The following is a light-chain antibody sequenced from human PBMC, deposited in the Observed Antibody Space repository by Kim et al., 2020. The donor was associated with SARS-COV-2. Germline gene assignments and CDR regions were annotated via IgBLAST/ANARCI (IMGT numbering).Light chain of an antibody. CDR3: QAWDSSTVV. Sequence: SYELTQPPSVSVSPGQTASITCSGDKLGDKYACWYQQTRDQSPVLVIYQDTKRPSGIPERFSGSNSGNTATLTISGTQAMDEADYYCQAWDSSTVVFGGG. CDR2: QDT. CDR1: KLGDKY. J-gene: IGLJ2*01. V-gene: IGLV3-1*01.